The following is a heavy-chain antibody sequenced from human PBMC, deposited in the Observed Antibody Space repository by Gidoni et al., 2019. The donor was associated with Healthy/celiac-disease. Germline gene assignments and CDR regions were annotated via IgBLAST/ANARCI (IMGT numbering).Heavy chain of an antibody. Sequence: QVQLVESGGGVVQPGRSLRLSCAASGSAFSSSAMHWVRQAPGKGVEWVAVISYDGSNKYYADSVKGRFTISRDNSKNTLYLQMNSLRAEDTAVYYCARSPPGIAAAGTFGWFDPWGQGTLVTVSS. CDR1: GSAFSSSA. V-gene: IGHV3-30-3*01. CDR2: ISYDGSNK. CDR3: ARSPPGIAAAGTFGWFDP. D-gene: IGHD6-13*01. J-gene: IGHJ5*02.